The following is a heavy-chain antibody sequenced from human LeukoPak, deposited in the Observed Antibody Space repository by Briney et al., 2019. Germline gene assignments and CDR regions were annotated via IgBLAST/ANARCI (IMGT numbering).Heavy chain of an antibody. V-gene: IGHV3-74*01. CDR2: ITSDGSTT. CDR1: GFSFSSAW. J-gene: IGHJ4*02. Sequence: GGSLRLSCAASGFSFSSAWMHWVRQAPGEGLVAVSRITSDGSTTWYADSVRGRFTISRDNAKNTLYLQMNSLRVDDTAVYYCARDWYYAIDYWGQGTLVTVSS. CDR3: ARDWYYAIDY. D-gene: IGHD2-2*01.